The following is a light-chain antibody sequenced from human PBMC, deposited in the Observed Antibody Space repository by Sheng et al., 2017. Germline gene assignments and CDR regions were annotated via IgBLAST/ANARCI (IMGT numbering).Light chain of an antibody. J-gene: IGKJ4*01. CDR1: HNVTYF. V-gene: IGKV3-11*01. CDR3: QQRTTWPQT. CDR2: DAS. Sequence: ILLTQSPATLSLSPGERATLSCRASHNVTYFLSWYQQRHGQAPRLLIHDASRRASGIPSRFSGGGSGTDFTLSVTSLEPEDFAVYYCQQRTTWPQTFGGGTKVEIK.